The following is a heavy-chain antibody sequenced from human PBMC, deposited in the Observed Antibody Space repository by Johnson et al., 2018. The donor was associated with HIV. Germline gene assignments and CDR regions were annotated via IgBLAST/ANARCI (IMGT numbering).Heavy chain of an antibody. J-gene: IGHJ3*02. CDR1: GFTFSGSA. V-gene: IGHV3-73*01. CDR2: IRSKANSYAP. D-gene: IGHD2-15*01. Sequence: VQLVESGGGVVQPGGSLKLSCAASGFTFSGSAMHWVRQASGQGLEWVGRIRSKANSYAPADAASVTGRFTISRDNSKNTLYLQMNSLRAEDTAVYYCARGPHEVVVVAATSAFDIWGQGTMVTVSS. CDR3: ARGPHEVVVVAATSAFDI.